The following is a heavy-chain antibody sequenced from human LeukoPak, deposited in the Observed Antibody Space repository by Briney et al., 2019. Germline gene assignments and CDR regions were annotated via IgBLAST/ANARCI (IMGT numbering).Heavy chain of an antibody. CDR1: GGSISSGGYY. CDR3: ARGLTMVRGVTPGKYYMDV. V-gene: IGHV4-31*03. D-gene: IGHD3-10*01. CDR2: IYYSGST. Sequence: SETLSLTCTVSGGSISSGGYYWSWIRQHPGKGLEWIGYIYYSGSTYYNPSLKSRVTISVDTSKNQLSLKLSSVTAADTAVYYCARGLTMVRGVTPGKYYMDVWGKGTTVTVSS. J-gene: IGHJ6*03.